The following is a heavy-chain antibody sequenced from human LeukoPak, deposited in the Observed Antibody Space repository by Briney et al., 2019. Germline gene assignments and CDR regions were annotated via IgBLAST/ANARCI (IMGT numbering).Heavy chain of an antibody. Sequence: SETLSLTCTVSGGSISSYYWSWIRQPPGKGLEWVGYIYYSGSTNYNPSLKSRATIPVAASKNQFPLKLSSMTAADTAVYYGAREYPGYFEYWGQGTLVTVTS. CDR2: IYYSGST. V-gene: IGHV4-59*01. J-gene: IGHJ4*02. CDR3: AREYPGYFEY. CDR1: GGSISSYY.